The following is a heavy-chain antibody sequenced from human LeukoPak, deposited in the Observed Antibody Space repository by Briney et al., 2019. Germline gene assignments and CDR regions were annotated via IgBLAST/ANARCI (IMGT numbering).Heavy chain of an antibody. D-gene: IGHD2-15*01. J-gene: IGHJ6*02. CDR1: GGSFSGYY. V-gene: IGHV4-34*01. CDR3: ARMVVVVAATTYSGHYGMDV. CDR2: INHSGST. Sequence: SETLSLTCAVYGGSFSGYYWSWIRQPPGKGLGWIGEINHSGSTNYNPSLKSRVTISVDTSKNQFSLKLSSVTAADTAVYYCARMVVVVAATTYSGHYGMDVWGQGTTVTVSS.